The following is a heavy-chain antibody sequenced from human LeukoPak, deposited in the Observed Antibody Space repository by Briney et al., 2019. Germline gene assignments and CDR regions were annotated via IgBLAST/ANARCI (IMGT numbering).Heavy chain of an antibody. CDR2: IYYSGST. V-gene: IGHV4-59*01. J-gene: IGHJ4*02. CDR3: ARGAGAGTTDWGRYFDY. CDR1: GGSITSYY. Sequence: SETLSLTCTVSGGSITSYYWSWIRQPPGKGLEWIGYIYYSGSTKYNPSLKSRVTISVDTSKNQFFLKLSSVTAADTAVYYCARGAGAGTTDWGRYFDYWGQGTLVTVSS. D-gene: IGHD6-19*01.